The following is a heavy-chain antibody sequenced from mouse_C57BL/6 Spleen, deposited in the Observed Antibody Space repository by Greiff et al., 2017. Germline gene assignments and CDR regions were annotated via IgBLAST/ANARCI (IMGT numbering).Heavy chain of an antibody. CDR3: ERSAVGYYAMDD. V-gene: IGHV1-69*01. CDR1: GYTFTSYW. D-gene: IGHD3-3*01. Sequence: VQLQQPGAELVMPGASVKLSCKASGYTFTSYWMHWVKQRPGQGLEWIGEIDPSDSYTNYNQKFKGKSTLTVDKSSSTAYMLLSSLTSEDSAVDYGERSAVGYYAMDDWGQGTSVTVSS. CDR2: IDPSDSYT. J-gene: IGHJ4*01.